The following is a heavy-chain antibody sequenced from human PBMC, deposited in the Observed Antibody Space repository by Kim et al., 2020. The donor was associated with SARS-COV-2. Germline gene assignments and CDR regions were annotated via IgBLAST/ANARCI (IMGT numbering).Heavy chain of an antibody. V-gene: IGHV3-48*03. CDR2: ISSSGSTI. J-gene: IGHJ4*02. CDR1: GFTFSSYE. CDR3: ASPDSSGYLGY. Sequence: GGSLRLFCAASGFTFSSYEMNWVRQAPGKGLEWVSYISSSGSTIYYADSVKGRFTISRDNAKNSLYLQMNSLRAEDTAVYYCASPDSSGYLGYWGQGTLVTVSS. D-gene: IGHD3-22*01.